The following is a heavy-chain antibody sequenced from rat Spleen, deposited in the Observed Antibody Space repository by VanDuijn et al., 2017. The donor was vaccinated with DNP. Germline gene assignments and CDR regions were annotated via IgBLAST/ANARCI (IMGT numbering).Heavy chain of an antibody. CDR2: MWSDGDT. J-gene: IGHJ3*01. CDR3: TRSSTYYGYNPFVY. V-gene: IGHV2-32*01. D-gene: IGHD1-9*01. CDR1: GFSFTHYH. Sequence: QVQLKESGPGLVQPSHTLSLTCTVSGFSFTHYHVHWVRQPPGKGLEWMGVMWSDGDTAYNSALKSRLSISGDTSKSQVFLKMNSLQTEDTAIYFCTRSSTYYGYNPFVYWGQGTLVTVSS.